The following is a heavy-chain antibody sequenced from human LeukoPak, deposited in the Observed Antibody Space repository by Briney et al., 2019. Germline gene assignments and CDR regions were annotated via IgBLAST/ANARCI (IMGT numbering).Heavy chain of an antibody. CDR2: INHSGST. D-gene: IGHD5-24*01. J-gene: IGHJ4*02. V-gene: IGHV4-34*01. CDR3: AREGVEMATIYFDY. Sequence: SETLSLTCAVYGGSLTDYYWAWIRQPPGKGLEWIGEINHSGSTNYSPSLKSRVTISLDTSKNQFFLKLNSVTPEDTAVYYCAREGVEMATIYFDYWGQGTLVTVSS. CDR1: GGSLTDYY.